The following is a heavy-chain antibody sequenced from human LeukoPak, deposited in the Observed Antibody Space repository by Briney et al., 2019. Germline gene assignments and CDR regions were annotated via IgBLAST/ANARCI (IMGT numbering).Heavy chain of an antibody. V-gene: IGHV3-7*03. Sequence: GGSLRLSCAPSGFTFSSYWMSWVRQAPGKGLEWVANIKQDGSEKYYVDSVKGRFTISRDNGKNSLYLQMNSLRAEDTAVYYCARKAYGLDVWGKGITVTVSS. J-gene: IGHJ6*04. CDR2: IKQDGSEK. CDR1: GFTFSSYW. CDR3: ARKAYGLDV.